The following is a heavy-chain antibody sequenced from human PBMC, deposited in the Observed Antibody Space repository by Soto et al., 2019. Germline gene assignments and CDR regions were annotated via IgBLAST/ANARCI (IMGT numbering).Heavy chain of an antibody. J-gene: IGHJ4*02. Sequence: GGFLRLSCAASGFTFSSYGMHWVRQAPGKGLEWVAVIWYDGSNKYYADSVKGRFTISRDNSKNTLYLQMNSLRAEDTAVYYCAREQDYIWGSYRSKGPFDYWGQGTLVTVSS. CDR2: IWYDGSNK. V-gene: IGHV3-33*01. CDR1: GFTFSSYG. CDR3: AREQDYIWGSYRSKGPFDY. D-gene: IGHD3-16*02.